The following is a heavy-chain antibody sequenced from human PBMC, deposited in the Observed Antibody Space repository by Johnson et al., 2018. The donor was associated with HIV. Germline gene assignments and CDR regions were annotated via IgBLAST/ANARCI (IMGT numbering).Heavy chain of an antibody. CDR3: SRDRRLADAFDI. J-gene: IGHJ3*02. V-gene: IGHV3-64*01. CDR1: GFTVSSNY. D-gene: IGHD5-12*01. CDR2: ISSNGGRT. Sequence: VQLVESGGGLVQPGGSLRLSCVVSGFTVSSNYMSWVRQAPGKGLEYVASISSNGGRTYYANSVKGRFTISRDNSKNMLYLQMGSLRAEDMAVYYCSRDRRLADAFDIWGQGTMVTVSS.